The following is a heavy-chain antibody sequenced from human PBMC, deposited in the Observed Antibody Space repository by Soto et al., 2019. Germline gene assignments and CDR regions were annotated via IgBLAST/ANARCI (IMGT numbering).Heavy chain of an antibody. V-gene: IGHV1-69*01. D-gene: IGHD3-3*01. CDR3: ARAPITIFGVGAAGCDY. Sequence: QVQLVQSGAEVKKPGSSVKVSCKASGDTFSSYAISWVRQAPGQGLEWMGGIIPIFGTANYAQKFQGRVTITADESTSTAYMELSSLRSEDTAVYYCARAPITIFGVGAAGCDYWGQGTLVTVSS. J-gene: IGHJ4*02. CDR2: IIPIFGTA. CDR1: GDTFSSYA.